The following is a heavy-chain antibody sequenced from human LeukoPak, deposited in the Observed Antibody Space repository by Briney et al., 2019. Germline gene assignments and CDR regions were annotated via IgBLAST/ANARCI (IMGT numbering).Heavy chain of an antibody. CDR1: GGSFSSYY. J-gene: IGHJ6*02. CDR3: ARDMVLRYSHYYYGMDV. CDR2: INHSGST. D-gene: IGHD3-9*01. V-gene: IGHV4-34*01. Sequence: SETLSLTCAVYGGSFSSYYWSWIRQPPGKGLEWIGEINHSGSTNYNPSHKSRVTISVDTSKNQFSLKLSSVTAADTAVYYCARDMVLRYSHYYYGMDVWGQGTTVTVSS.